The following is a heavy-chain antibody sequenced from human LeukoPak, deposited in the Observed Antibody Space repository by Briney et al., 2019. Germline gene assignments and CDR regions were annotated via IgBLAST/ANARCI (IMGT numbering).Heavy chain of an antibody. J-gene: IGHJ6*02. CDR2: IIPIFGTA. V-gene: IGHV1-69*01. Sequence: SVKVSCKASGGTFSSYAISWVRQAPGQGLEWMGGIIPIFGTANYAQKFQGRVTITADESTSTAYMELSSLRSEDTAVYYCARPSSYKGSLEYHYYYGMDVWGQGTTVTVSS. CDR3: ARPSSYKGSLEYHYYYGMDV. CDR1: GGTFSSYA. D-gene: IGHD1-14*01.